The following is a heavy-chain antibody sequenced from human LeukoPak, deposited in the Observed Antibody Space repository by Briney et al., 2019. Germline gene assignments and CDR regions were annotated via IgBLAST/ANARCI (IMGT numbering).Heavy chain of an antibody. CDR3: AKNGGQLTPYYYYGMDV. D-gene: IGHD6-13*01. CDR2: ISGSGGST. CDR1: GFTFRNYG. Sequence: PGGSLRLSCAASGFTFRNYGMSWVRQAPGKGLEWVSAISGSGGSTYYADSVKGRFTISRDNSKNTLYLQMNSLRAEDTAVYYCAKNGGQLTPYYYYGMDVWGQGTTVTVSS. V-gene: IGHV3-23*01. J-gene: IGHJ6*02.